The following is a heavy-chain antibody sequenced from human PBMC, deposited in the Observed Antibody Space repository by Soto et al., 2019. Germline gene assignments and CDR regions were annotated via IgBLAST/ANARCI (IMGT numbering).Heavy chain of an antibody. D-gene: IGHD4-17*01. Sequence: VASVKVSCKASGYTFTGYYMHWVRQAPGQGLEWMGWINPNSGSTYYANSVKGRFTISRDNSKNTLYLQMGSLRAEDMAVYYCARAMDYGDYFDAFDIWGQGTMVTVSS. CDR2: INPNSGST. J-gene: IGHJ3*02. CDR3: ARAMDYGDYFDAFDI. CDR1: GYTFTGYY. V-gene: IGHV1-2*02.